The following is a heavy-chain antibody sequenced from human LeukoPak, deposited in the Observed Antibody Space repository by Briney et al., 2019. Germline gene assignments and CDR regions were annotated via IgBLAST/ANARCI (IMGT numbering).Heavy chain of an antibody. Sequence: GGSLRLSCAASGFTFNICAMSWVRQAPGKGLEWVSSIFCTAIYSAVSLKGRFSVSRVNSKNTLYLHLNSLRAEDSAVYYCAKDATPGTSIWGYFAFWGQGTVVTVSS. CDR3: AKDATPGTSIWGYFAF. CDR1: GFTFNICA. D-gene: IGHD7-27*01. CDR2: IFCTAI. V-gene: IGHV3-23*01. J-gene: IGHJ4*02.